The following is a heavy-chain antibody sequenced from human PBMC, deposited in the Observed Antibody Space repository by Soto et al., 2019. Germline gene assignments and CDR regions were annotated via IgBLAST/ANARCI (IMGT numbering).Heavy chain of an antibody. D-gene: IGHD6-13*01. Sequence: SETLSLTCTVSGGSISSSSYYWGWIRQPPGKGLEWIGSIYYSGSTYYNPSLKSRVTISVDTSKNQFSLKLSSVTAADTAVYYCARELSRSWYEYYYYYYGMDVWGQVTTVTVSS. V-gene: IGHV4-39*02. CDR1: GGSISSSSYY. CDR3: ARELSRSWYEYYYYYYGMDV. CDR2: IYYSGST. J-gene: IGHJ6*02.